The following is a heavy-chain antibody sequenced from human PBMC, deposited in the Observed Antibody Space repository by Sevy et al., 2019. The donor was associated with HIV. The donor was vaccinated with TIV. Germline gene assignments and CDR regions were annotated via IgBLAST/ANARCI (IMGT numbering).Heavy chain of an antibody. V-gene: IGHV1-46*01. CDR3: ARDPPYCTNGVCSDDAFDI. CDR1: GYTFTSYY. J-gene: IGHJ3*02. Sequence: ASVKVSCKASGYTFTSYYMHWVRQAPGQGLEWMGIINPSGGSTSYAQKVQGRVTMTRDTSTSTVYMELSSLRSEDTAVYYCARDPPYCTNGVCSDDAFDIWGQGTMVTVSS. D-gene: IGHD2-8*01. CDR2: INPSGGST.